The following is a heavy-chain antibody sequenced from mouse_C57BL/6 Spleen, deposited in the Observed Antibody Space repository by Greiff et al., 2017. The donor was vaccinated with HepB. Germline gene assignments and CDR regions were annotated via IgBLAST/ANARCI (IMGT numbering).Heavy chain of an antibody. CDR3: ARGGDSWAWFAY. CDR1: GYSITSGYY. V-gene: IGHV3-6*01. CDR2: ISYDGSN. Sequence: EVQLQQSGPGLVKPSQSLSLTCSVTGYSITSGYYWNWIRQFPGNKLEWMGYISYDGSNNYNPSLKNRISITRDTSKNQFFLKLNSVTTEDTATYYCARGGDSWAWFAYWGQGTLVTVSA. J-gene: IGHJ3*01. D-gene: IGHD2-13*01.